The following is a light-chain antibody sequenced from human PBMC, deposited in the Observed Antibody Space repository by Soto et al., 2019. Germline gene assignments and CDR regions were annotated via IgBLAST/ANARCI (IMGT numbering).Light chain of an antibody. CDR2: AAS. Sequence: LQLTPSPSSLSASVGGRVTITCRASQTIISYLNWYQQKPGKAPKLLIYAASSLQSGVPSRFSGSGSGTDFTLTISSLQPEDFATYYCQQSYSTPLTFGGGTKVDIK. CDR1: QTIISY. CDR3: QQSYSTPLT. J-gene: IGKJ4*01. V-gene: IGKV1-39*01.